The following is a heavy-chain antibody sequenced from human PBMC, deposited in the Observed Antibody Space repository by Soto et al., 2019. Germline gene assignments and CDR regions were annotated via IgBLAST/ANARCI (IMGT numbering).Heavy chain of an antibody. Sequence: KPSETLSLTCTVSGGSISSGDNYWSWIRQPPGKGLEWIGNIYYSGSTYYNPSLKSRVSISVDTSRDQFSLKLSSVTAADTAVYYCARGPVVVVSDPYYFEYWGQGTRVTLSS. D-gene: IGHD2-21*01. CDR2: IYYSGST. CDR1: GGSISSGDNY. J-gene: IGHJ4*02. CDR3: ARGPVVVVSDPYYFEY. V-gene: IGHV4-30-4*01.